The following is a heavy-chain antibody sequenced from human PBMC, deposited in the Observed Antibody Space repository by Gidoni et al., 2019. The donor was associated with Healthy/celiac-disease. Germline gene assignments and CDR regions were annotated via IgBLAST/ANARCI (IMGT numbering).Heavy chain of an antibody. CDR1: GFSLSTSGVG. Sequence: QITLKESGPTLVKPTQTLTLTCTFSGFSLSTSGVGVGWIRQPPGKALAWLALIYWNDDKRYSPSLKSRLTITKDTSKNQVVLTMTNMDPVDTATYYCAESQLGYCSGGSCYSDYFDYWGQGTLVTVSS. CDR3: AESQLGYCSGGSCYSDYFDY. V-gene: IGHV2-5*01. J-gene: IGHJ4*02. CDR2: IYWNDDK. D-gene: IGHD2-15*01.